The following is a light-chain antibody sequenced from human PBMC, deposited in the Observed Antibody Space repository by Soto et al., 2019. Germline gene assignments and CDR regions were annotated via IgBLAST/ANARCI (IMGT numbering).Light chain of an antibody. Sequence: QSALTQPRSVSGSPGQSVTISCTGTSSDVGGYNYVSWYQQHPGKAPKLMIYDVSTRPSGVPDRFSGSKSGNTASLTIAGLQAEDEADYSCCSYAGSYTFYVFGTGTKVTVL. V-gene: IGLV2-11*01. CDR1: SSDVGGYNY. J-gene: IGLJ1*01. CDR2: DVS. CDR3: CSYAGSYTFYV.